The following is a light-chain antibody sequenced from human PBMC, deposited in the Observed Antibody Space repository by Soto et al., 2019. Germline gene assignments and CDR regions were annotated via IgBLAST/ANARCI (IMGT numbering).Light chain of an antibody. J-gene: IGLJ2*01. Sequence: QSVLTQPPSASGSPGQSVTISCTGTSSDVGGYNYVSWYQQHPGKTPKLVIYEVTKRPSGVPDRFSGSKSGNTASLTVSGLQAEDEAHYYCSSCAGSTNLVFGGGTKLTVL. CDR1: SSDVGGYNY. CDR2: EVT. V-gene: IGLV2-8*01. CDR3: SSCAGSTNLV.